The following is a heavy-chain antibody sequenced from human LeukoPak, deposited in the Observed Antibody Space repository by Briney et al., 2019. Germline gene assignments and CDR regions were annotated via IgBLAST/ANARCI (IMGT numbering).Heavy chain of an antibody. CDR1: GFTFSSYW. CDR2: INSDGSST. Sequence: GGSLRLSCAASGFTFSSYWMHWVRQAPGKGLVWVSRINSDGSSTSYADSVKGRFTISRDNAKNTLYLQMNSLRAEDTAVYYCAGGTIPWFGELLGIWGQGTLVTVSS. D-gene: IGHD3-10*01. CDR3: AGGTIPWFGELLGI. V-gene: IGHV3-74*01. J-gene: IGHJ4*02.